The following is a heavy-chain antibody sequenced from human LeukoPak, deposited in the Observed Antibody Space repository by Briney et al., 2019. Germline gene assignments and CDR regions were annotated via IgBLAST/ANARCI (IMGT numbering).Heavy chain of an antibody. Sequence: PGGSLRLSCAASGFTFSTSSMNWVRQAPGKGLEWVSYITSSSATIFYVDSVKGRFTISRDHGKNSLHLQMNSLRDEDTAVYYCARDLDWGFDYWGQGILVTVSS. D-gene: IGHD3-9*01. CDR3: ARDLDWGFDY. CDR1: GFTFSTSS. J-gene: IGHJ4*02. V-gene: IGHV3-48*02. CDR2: ITSSSATI.